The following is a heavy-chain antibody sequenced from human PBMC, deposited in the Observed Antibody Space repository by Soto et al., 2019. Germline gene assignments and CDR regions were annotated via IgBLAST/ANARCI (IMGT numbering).Heavy chain of an antibody. CDR2: ISGSGGST. Sequence: GGSLRLSCAASGFTFSSYAMSWVRQAPGKGLEWVSAISGSGGSTYYAGSVKGRFTISRDNSKNTLYLQMNSLRAEDPAVYYCASKDGYSSSRNDYWGQGTLVTLAS. CDR1: GFTFSSYA. J-gene: IGHJ4*02. CDR3: ASKDGYSSSRNDY. D-gene: IGHD6-19*01. V-gene: IGHV3-23*01.